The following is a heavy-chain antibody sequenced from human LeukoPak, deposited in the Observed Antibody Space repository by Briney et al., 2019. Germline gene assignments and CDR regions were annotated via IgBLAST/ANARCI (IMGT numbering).Heavy chain of an antibody. J-gene: IGHJ5*02. CDR3: AREAFGDIVATQGPWFDP. D-gene: IGHD5-12*01. V-gene: IGHV4-30-4*01. CDR2: IYYSGST. CDR1: GGSISSGDYY. Sequence: PSETLSLTCTVSGGSISSGDYYWSWIRQPPGTGLEWIGYIYYSGSTYYNPSLKSRVTISVDTSKNQFSLKLSSVTAADTAVYYCAREAFGDIVATQGPWFDPWGQGTLVTVSS.